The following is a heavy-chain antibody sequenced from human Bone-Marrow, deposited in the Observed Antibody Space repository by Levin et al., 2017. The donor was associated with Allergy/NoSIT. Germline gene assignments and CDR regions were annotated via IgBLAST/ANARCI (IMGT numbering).Heavy chain of an antibody. D-gene: IGHD3-3*01. Sequence: PGGSLRLSCKGSGFPFGDYAISWVRQAPGKGLEWLGFIRSKAYEETTEYAPSVKGRFTVSRENSKNIAYLQMNSLKVEDTGIYFCARDYDFWSGDFEGTWFDPWGQGTRVIVSS. V-gene: IGHV3-49*04. CDR2: IRSKAYEETT. CDR3: ARDYDFWSGDFEGTWFDP. CDR1: GFPFGDYA. J-gene: IGHJ5*02.